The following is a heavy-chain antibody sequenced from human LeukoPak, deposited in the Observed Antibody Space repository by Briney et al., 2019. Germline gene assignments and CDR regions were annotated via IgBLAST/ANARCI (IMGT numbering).Heavy chain of an antibody. CDR1: GYTFTDYY. Sequence: ASVNVSCKVSGYTFTDYYMHWVQQAPGKGLEWMGLVDPEDGETIYAEKFQGRVTITADTSTDTAYMELSSLRSEDTAVYYCATDRGIAAAGALDYWGQGTLVTVSS. CDR3: ATDRGIAAAGALDY. V-gene: IGHV1-69-2*01. J-gene: IGHJ4*02. D-gene: IGHD6-13*01. CDR2: VDPEDGET.